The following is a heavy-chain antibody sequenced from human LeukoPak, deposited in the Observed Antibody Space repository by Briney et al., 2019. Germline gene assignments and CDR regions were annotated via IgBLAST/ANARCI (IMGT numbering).Heavy chain of an antibody. D-gene: IGHD3-3*01. J-gene: IGHJ4*02. V-gene: IGHV4-34*01. Sequence: PSETLSLTCAVYGGSFSGYYWSWIRQPPGKGLEWIGEINHSGSTNYNPSLKSRVTISVDTPKNQFSLKLSSVTAADTAVYYCARLNYDFWSGYYIWGIRSGYFDYWGQGTLVTVSS. CDR1: GGSFSGYY. CDR3: ARLNYDFWSGYYIWGIRSGYFDY. CDR2: INHSGST.